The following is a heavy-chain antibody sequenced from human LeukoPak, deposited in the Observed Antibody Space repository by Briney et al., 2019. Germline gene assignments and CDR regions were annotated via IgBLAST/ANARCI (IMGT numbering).Heavy chain of an antibody. D-gene: IGHD6-19*01. CDR1: GGSISSYY. J-gene: IGHJ4*02. CDR3: ARGGSSGWLDY. Sequence: SETLSLTCTVSGGSISSYYWSWIRQPPGKGLEWIGYIYYSGSTNYNPSLKSRVTISIDTSKNHFSLKLSSVTAAGTAVYYCARGGSSGWLDYWGQGTLVTVSS. CDR2: IYYSGST. V-gene: IGHV4-59*01.